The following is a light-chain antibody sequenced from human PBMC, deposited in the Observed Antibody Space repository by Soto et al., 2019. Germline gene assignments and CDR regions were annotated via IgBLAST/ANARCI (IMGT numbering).Light chain of an antibody. Sequence: EIVLTQSPGTLSLSPGQRATLSCRASQSVSSSYLAWYQQKPGQAPRLLIYGASSRTTGIPDRFSGSGSGTAFTVTISRREPEDFAVYYCQQYGSSPGTFGQGTKLDIK. CDR2: GAS. V-gene: IGKV3-20*01. CDR1: QSVSSSY. CDR3: QQYGSSPGT. J-gene: IGKJ1*01.